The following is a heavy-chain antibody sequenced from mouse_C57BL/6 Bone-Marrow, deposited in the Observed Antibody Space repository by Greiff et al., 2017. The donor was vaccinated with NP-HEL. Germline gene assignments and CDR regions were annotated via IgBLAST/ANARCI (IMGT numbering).Heavy chain of an antibody. CDR3: ASGGGIYYDYDGGYYYAMDY. J-gene: IGHJ4*01. CDR1: GYTFTSYW. V-gene: IGHV1-53*01. Sequence: QVQLQQPGTELVKPGASVKLSCKASGYTFTSYWMHWVKQRPGQGLEWIGNINPSNGGTNYNEKFKSKATLTVDKSSSTAYMQLSSLTSEDSAVYYCASGGGIYYDYDGGYYYAMDYWGKGTSVTVSS. CDR2: INPSNGGT. D-gene: IGHD2-4*01.